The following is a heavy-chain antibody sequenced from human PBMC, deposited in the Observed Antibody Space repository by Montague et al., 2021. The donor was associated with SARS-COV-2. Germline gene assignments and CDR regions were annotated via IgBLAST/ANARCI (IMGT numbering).Heavy chain of an antibody. CDR3: TKDDSSSEYGGDY. D-gene: IGHD4/OR15-4a*01. Sequence: SLRLSCAASGFTFSKHAMNWVRQAPGKGLQWLSTISANGRSTYYGDSVRGRFAVSRDNSRNTLYLQMSNLRVEDTAIYYCTKDDSSSEYGGDYWDQGTLVTVSS. J-gene: IGHJ4*02. CDR1: GFTFSKHA. CDR2: ISANGRST. V-gene: IGHV3-23*01.